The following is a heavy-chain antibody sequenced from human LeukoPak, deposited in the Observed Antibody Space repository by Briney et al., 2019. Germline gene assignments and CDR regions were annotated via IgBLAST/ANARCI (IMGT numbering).Heavy chain of an antibody. V-gene: IGHV4-4*02. D-gene: IGHD6-19*01. CDR3: ATRQITAVAGNFDY. CDR2: IYHSGST. J-gene: IGHJ4*02. CDR1: GFTFSNYW. Sequence: GSLRLSCAASGFTFSNYWMTWVRQAPGKGLEWIGEIYHSGSTNYNPSLKSRVTISVDKSKNQFSLKLSSVTAADTAVYYCATRQITAVAGNFDYWGQGTLVTVSS.